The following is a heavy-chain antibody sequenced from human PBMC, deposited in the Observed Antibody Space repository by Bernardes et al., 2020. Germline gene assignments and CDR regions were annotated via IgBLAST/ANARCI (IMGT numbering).Heavy chain of an antibody. J-gene: IGHJ5*01. CDR3: ARDRSWPFYFESTDYSGGHNWLDS. CDR2: IRQDGSQM. CDR1: GFNFSNYW. Sequence: GGSLRLSCTASGFNFSNYWMTWVRQAPGKGLEWVAKIRQDGSQMYYLDSMKGRFTISRDNARNSLYLQVISLRLEDTAVNYCARDRSWPFYFESTDYSGGHNWLDSWGRGTLVIVSS. D-gene: IGHD3-22*01. V-gene: IGHV3-7*01.